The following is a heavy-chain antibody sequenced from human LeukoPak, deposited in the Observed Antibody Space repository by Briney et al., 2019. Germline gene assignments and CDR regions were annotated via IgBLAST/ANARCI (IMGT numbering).Heavy chain of an antibody. D-gene: IGHD3-3*01. J-gene: IGHJ4*02. CDR3: ARATRSTFGVVIIPCDY. CDR2: ISAYNGNT. CDR1: GYTFTSYG. Sequence: ASVKVSCKASGYTFTSYGISWVRQAPGQGLEWMGWISAYNGNTNYAQKLQGRVTMTTDTSTSTAYMELRSLRSDDTAVYYCARATRSTFGVVIIPCDYWGQGTLVTVSS. V-gene: IGHV1-18*01.